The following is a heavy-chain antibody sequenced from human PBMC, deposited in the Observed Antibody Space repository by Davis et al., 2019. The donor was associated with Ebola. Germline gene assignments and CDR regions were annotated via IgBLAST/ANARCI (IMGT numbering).Heavy chain of an antibody. CDR1: GGSISSGGYY. D-gene: IGHD4-17*01. Sequence: MPSETLSLTCTVSGGSISSGGYYWSWIRQHPGKGLEWIGYIYYSGSTYYNPSLKSRVTISVGTSKNQFSLKLSSVTAADTAVYYCARGMTTVTTSWFDPWGQGTLVTVSS. J-gene: IGHJ5*02. V-gene: IGHV4-31*03. CDR2: IYYSGST. CDR3: ARGMTTVTTSWFDP.